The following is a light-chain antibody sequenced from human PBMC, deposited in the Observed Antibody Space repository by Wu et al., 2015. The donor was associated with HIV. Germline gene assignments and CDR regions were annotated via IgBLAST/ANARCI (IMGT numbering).Light chain of an antibody. J-gene: IGKJ1*01. CDR3: HQRTTWPRT. V-gene: IGKV3-11*01. Sequence: TLSSAGPVRVLAPLSLVSAETWPGSHGSSFMMHPTGPTGIPARFSGSGSGTDFTLTISSLEPEDFAVYYCHQRTTWPRTFGQGTKVEIK. CDR1: RVLAP. CDR2: MHP.